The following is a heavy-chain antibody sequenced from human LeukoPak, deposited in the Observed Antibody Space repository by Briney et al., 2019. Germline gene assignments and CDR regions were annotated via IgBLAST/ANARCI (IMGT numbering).Heavy chain of an antibody. CDR2: IYNSGSI. J-gene: IGHJ4*02. Sequence: SETLSLTCTVSGGSVPNFYWNWIRQSLGKRLEWIGYIYNSGSINYNPSLKSRVAISEDTSKNQFSLKLSSVTAADTAVYYCARGYDSSAYYPFNYWGQGTLVTVSS. CDR3: ARGYDSSAYYPFNY. CDR1: GGSVPNFY. V-gene: IGHV4-59*02. D-gene: IGHD3-22*01.